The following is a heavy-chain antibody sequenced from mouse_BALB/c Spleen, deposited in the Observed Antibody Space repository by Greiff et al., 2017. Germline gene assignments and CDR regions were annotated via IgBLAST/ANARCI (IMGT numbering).Heavy chain of an antibody. D-gene: IGHD1-1*01. CDR3: ARATYYGSSLFAY. CDR1: GYTFTSYW. J-gene: IGHJ3*01. Sequence: GQLQQSGAELAKPGASVKMSCKASGYTFTSYWMHWVKQRPGQGLEWIGYINPSTGYTEYNQKFKDKATLTADKSSSTAYMQLSSLTSEDSAVYYCARATYYGSSLFAYWGQGTPVTVSA. CDR2: INPSTGYT. V-gene: IGHV1-7*01.